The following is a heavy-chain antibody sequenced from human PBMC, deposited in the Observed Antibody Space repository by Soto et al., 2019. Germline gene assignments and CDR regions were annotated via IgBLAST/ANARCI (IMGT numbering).Heavy chain of an antibody. D-gene: IGHD6-6*01. CDR1: GFTFSSYA. Sequence: GGSLRLSWAASGFTFSSYAVSWARQTPGKGLEWVSTISASGAYTYYVDSVKGRFTISRDNSRNTLYLQMRSLRAGDTATYYCAKEVIAARPYYFDYRGQGTLVTVSS. CDR3: AKEVIAARPYYFDY. V-gene: IGHV3-23*01. J-gene: IGHJ4*02. CDR2: ISASGAYT.